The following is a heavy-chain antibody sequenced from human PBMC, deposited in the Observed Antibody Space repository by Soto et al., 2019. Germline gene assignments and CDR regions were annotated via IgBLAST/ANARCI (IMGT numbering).Heavy chain of an antibody. V-gene: IGHV3-21*01. Sequence: GGSLRLSCAASGFTFSSYSMNWVRQAPGKGLEWVSSISSSSFTTNYADSVKGRFSISRDNAQNSLHLQMDNLRAEDTAVYYCARHDGSNYYGMDVWGQGTTVTVSS. CDR3: ARHDGSNYYGMDV. CDR2: ISSSSFTT. J-gene: IGHJ6*02. CDR1: GFTFSSYS.